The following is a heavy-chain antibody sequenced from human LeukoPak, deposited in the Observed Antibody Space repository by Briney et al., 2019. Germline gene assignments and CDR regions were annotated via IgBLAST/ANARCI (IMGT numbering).Heavy chain of an antibody. CDR3: AKDPRVQGNQDYYGMDV. V-gene: IGHV3-23*01. Sequence: GGSLRLSCAASGFTFSSYAMSWVRQAPGKGLEWVSAISGSGGSTYYADSVKGRFTISRDNSKNTLYLQMNSLRAEDTAVYYCAKDPRVQGNQDYYGMDVWGQGTTVTVSS. D-gene: IGHD1-14*01. J-gene: IGHJ6*02. CDR2: ISGSGGST. CDR1: GFTFSSYA.